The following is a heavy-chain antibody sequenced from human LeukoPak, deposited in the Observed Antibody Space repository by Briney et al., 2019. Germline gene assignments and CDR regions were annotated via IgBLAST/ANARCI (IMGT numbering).Heavy chain of an antibody. CDR2: ISFHGTDS. V-gene: IGHV3-30*04. Sequence: GGSLRLSCAASGFTFISYAIHWVRQAPGKGLEWVAVISFHGTDSFYADSVKGRFTISRDNSKNTLYLQMNSLRAEDTAVYYCASLRSSSWYDHFDYWGQGTLVTVSS. CDR1: GFTFISYA. CDR3: ASLRSSSWYDHFDY. D-gene: IGHD6-13*01. J-gene: IGHJ4*02.